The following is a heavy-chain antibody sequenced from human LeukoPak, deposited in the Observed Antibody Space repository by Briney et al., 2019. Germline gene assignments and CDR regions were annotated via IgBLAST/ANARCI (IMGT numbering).Heavy chain of an antibody. CDR1: GYSISSGYY. CDR2: IYHSGST. D-gene: IGHD3-3*01. Sequence: SETLSLTCAVSGYSISSGYYWGWIRQPPGKGLEWIGSIYHSGSTYYNPSLKSRITISVDTSKNQFSLKLSSVTAADTAVYYCARWDSGEWFHDAFDIWGQGTTVTVSS. J-gene: IGHJ3*02. CDR3: ARWDSGEWFHDAFDI. V-gene: IGHV4-38-2*01.